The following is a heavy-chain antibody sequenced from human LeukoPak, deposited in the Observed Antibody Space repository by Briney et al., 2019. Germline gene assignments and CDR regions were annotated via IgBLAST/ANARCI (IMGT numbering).Heavy chain of an antibody. V-gene: IGHV3-23*01. J-gene: IGHJ4*02. CDR2: ISGRDIST. Sequence: GGSLRLSCVASGFTFSNYAMTWVRQTPGKGLEWVSTISGRDISTYYPDSVKGRFTISRDNSKNTLYLQMNNLRVKNTAVYYCARVAIDGNCYQSDYWGQGALVTVSS. D-gene: IGHD2-15*01. CDR3: ARVAIDGNCYQSDY. CDR1: GFTFSNYA.